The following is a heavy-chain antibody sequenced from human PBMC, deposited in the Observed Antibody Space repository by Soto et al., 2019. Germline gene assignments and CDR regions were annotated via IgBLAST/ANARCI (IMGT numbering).Heavy chain of an antibody. D-gene: IGHD1-26*01. J-gene: IGHJ4*02. V-gene: IGHV3-74*01. Sequence: GGSLRLSCAASGLTFRSYWMHWVRQAPGKGLVWVSRINSDGSSTSYADSVKGRFTISRDNSKNTLYLQMNSLRAEDTSVYYCAKEGGLSGSYYISSSYYFDYWGQGTLVTVSS. CDR2: INSDGSST. CDR1: GLTFRSYW. CDR3: AKEGGLSGSYYISSSYYFDY.